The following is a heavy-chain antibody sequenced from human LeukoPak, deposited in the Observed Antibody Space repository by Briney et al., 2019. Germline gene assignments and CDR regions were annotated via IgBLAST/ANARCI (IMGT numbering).Heavy chain of an antibody. Sequence: SETLSLTCAVYGGSLSGYYWSWIRQPPGKGLEWIGEINHSGSTNYNPSLKSRVTISVDTSKNQFSLKLSSVTAADTAVYYCARGQYPYSGSYYVRYWGQGTLVTVSS. CDR3: ARGQYPYSGSYYVRY. J-gene: IGHJ4*02. V-gene: IGHV4-34*01. D-gene: IGHD1-26*01. CDR2: INHSGST. CDR1: GGSLSGYY.